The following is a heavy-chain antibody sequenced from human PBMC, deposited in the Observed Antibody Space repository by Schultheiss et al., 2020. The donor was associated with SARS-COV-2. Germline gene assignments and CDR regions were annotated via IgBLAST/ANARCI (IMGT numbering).Heavy chain of an antibody. CDR2: ISYDVSNK. J-gene: IGHJ6*02. CDR1: GFTFSSYA. V-gene: IGHV3-30*04. CDR3: AKDLYWHIVVVTNMDV. D-gene: IGHD2-21*02. Sequence: GGSLRLSCAASGFTFSSYAMHWVRQAPGKGLEWVAVISYDVSNKYYADSVKGRFTISRDNSKNTLYLQMNSLRAEDTAVYYCAKDLYWHIVVVTNMDVWGQGTTVTVSS.